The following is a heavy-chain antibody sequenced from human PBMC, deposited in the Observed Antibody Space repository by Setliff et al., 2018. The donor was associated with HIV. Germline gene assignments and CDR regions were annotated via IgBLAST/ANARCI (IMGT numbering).Heavy chain of an antibody. Sequence: LSLTCSVSGHSIRSGYYWGWIRQPPGKGLEWIGEITPSGDTNYIPSLKSRIIISVELSKNQLSLELTSVTAADTAIYYCARDKGRPHHFDNNGYYRSDTFDIWGHGTMVTVSS. CDR1: GHSIRSGYY. J-gene: IGHJ3*02. CDR2: ITPSGDT. CDR3: ARDKGRPHHFDNNGYYRSDTFDI. V-gene: IGHV4-38-2*02. D-gene: IGHD3-22*01.